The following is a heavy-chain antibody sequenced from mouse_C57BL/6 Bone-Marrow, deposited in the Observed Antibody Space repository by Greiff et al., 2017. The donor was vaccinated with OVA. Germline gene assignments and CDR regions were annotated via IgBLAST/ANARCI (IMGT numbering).Heavy chain of an antibody. V-gene: IGHV1-80*01. CDR1: GYAFSSYW. J-gene: IGHJ2*01. D-gene: IGHD4-1*01. CDR3: ARLGGLYYFDY. Sequence: VQLQESGAELVKPGASVKISCKASGYAFSSYWMNWVKQRPGKGLEWIGQIYPGDGDTNYNGKFKGKATLTADKSSSTAYMQLSSLTSEDSAVYFCARLGGLYYFDYWGQGTTLTVSS. CDR2: IYPGDGDT.